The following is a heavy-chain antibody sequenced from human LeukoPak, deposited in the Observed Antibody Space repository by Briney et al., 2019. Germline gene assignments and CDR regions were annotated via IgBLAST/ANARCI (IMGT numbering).Heavy chain of an antibody. CDR1: GGSISGGSHH. CDR2: LYLSRTT. D-gene: IGHD5-12*01. J-gene: IGHJ4*02. CDR3: VRHDGRGGATMGSLDS. Sequence: PSETLSLTCTVSGGSISGGSHHWGWFRQSPGKGLEWIGSLYLSRTTYYNPSLNSRVTISVDTSKNQFSLQLNSVSAADTAVYYCVRHDGRGGATMGSLDSWGQGSLVTVSS. V-gene: IGHV4-39*01.